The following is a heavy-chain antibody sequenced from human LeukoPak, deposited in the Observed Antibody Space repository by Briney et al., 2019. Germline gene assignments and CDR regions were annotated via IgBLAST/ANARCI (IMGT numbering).Heavy chain of an antibody. CDR1: GFTVSSNY. Sequence: PGGSLRLSCAASGFTVSSNYMSWVRQAPGKGLEWASVIYSGGSTYYADSVKGRFTISRDNSKNPLYRQMNSLRAEDPAVYYCARWYSSGWYLSLYYYYMDVWGKGTTVTVSS. CDR2: IYSGGST. CDR3: ARWYSSGWYLSLYYYYMDV. J-gene: IGHJ6*03. D-gene: IGHD6-19*01. V-gene: IGHV3-53*01.